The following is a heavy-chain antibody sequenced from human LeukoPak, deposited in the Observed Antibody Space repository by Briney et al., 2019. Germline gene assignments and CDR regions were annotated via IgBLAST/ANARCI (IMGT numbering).Heavy chain of an antibody. V-gene: IGHV3-30-3*01. CDR3: ARDDRPYCSGGSCYPASWY. Sequence: GGSLRLSCAASGFSFSSYLMHWVRQAPGKGLEWVAVISYDGSNKYYTDSVKGRFTISRDNSKNTLYLQMNSLRAEDTAVYYCARDDRPYCSGGSCYPASWYWGQGTLVTVSS. CDR1: GFSFSSYL. D-gene: IGHD2-15*01. J-gene: IGHJ4*02. CDR2: ISYDGSNK.